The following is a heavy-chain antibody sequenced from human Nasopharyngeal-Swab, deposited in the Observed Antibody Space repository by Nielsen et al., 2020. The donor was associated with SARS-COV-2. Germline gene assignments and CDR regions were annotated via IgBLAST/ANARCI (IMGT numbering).Heavy chain of an antibody. CDR3: TRCGGGCYSGRDY. V-gene: IGHV3-73*01. D-gene: IGHD2-21*02. Sequence: GESLKISCAASGFTFSDSAIHWVRQASGEGLEWVARIRSKGNNYATAYSASVKGRFIIFRDDPTNTAYPQMKSLKTEDTAVYYCTRCGGGCYSGRDYWGQGTLVTVSS. CDR2: IRSKGNNYAT. J-gene: IGHJ4*02. CDR1: GFTFSDSA.